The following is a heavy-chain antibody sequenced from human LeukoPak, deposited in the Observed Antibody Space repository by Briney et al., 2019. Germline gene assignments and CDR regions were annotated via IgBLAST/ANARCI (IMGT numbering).Heavy chain of an antibody. CDR1: GFTFSSYW. CDR3: ARGEYYYDGGY. CDR2: INQDGSDK. J-gene: IGHJ4*02. Sequence: PGGSLRLSCAASGFTFSSYWMSWVRQAPGKGLEWVANINQDGSDKYYVDSVKGRFTISRDNAKNSLFLQMNSLRAEETAVYYCARGEYYYDGGYWGQGTLVTASS. V-gene: IGHV3-7*04. D-gene: IGHD3-22*01.